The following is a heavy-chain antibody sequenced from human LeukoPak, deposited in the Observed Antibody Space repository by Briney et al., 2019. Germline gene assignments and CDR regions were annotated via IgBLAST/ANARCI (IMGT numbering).Heavy chain of an antibody. D-gene: IGHD1-26*01. CDR2: ISYDGSNK. Sequence: GGSLRLSCAASGFTFSSYAMHWVRQAPGKGLEWVAVISYDGSNKYYADSVKGRFTISRDNSKNTLYLQMNSLRAEDTAVYYCARDGHGWSGSHDYWGQGTLVTVSS. CDR1: GFTFSSYA. CDR3: ARDGHGWSGSHDY. V-gene: IGHV3-30*04. J-gene: IGHJ4*02.